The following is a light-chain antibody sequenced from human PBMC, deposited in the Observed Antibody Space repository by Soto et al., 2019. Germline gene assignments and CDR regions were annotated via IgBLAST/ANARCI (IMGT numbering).Light chain of an antibody. J-gene: IGKJ1*01. Sequence: VLTQSPATLSVSPGERATLSCRASQSVSSYLAWYQQKPGQAPRLLIYGAYTRATGIPARFSGSGSGTEFTLTISSLQSEDFAVYYCQQYNNWPPWTCGQGTKVDIK. V-gene: IGKV3-15*01. CDR3: QQYNNWPPWT. CDR2: GAY. CDR1: QSVSSY.